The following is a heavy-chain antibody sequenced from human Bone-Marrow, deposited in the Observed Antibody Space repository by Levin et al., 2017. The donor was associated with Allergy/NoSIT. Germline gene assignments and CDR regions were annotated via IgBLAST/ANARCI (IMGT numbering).Heavy chain of an antibody. CDR1: GASIRSFY. V-gene: IGHV4-59*01. Sequence: SETLSLTCTVSGASIRSFYWSWVRQPPGKGLEWIGYIYYSGTTYYNPSLKSRVTMSTDTSKNQVSLKLTSVTAADTAVYYCAREGTAFHDSSGYLIPAFDIWGPGTVVIVSA. J-gene: IGHJ3*02. CDR3: AREGTAFHDSSGYLIPAFDI. D-gene: IGHD3-22*01. CDR2: IYYSGTT.